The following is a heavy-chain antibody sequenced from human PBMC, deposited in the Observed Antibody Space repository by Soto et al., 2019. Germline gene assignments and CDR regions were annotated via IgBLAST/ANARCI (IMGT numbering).Heavy chain of an antibody. CDR2: ISYDGSNK. D-gene: IGHD4-17*01. CDR1: GFTFSSYG. V-gene: IGHV3-30*18. J-gene: IGHJ4*02. CDR3: AKEATVTTFFDY. Sequence: QVQLVESGGGVVQPGRSLRLSCAASGFTFSSYGMHWVRQAPGKGLEWVAVISYDGSNKYYADSVKGRFTIYRDNSKNTMYLQMNSLRAEDTAVYYCAKEATVTTFFDYWGQGTLVTVSS.